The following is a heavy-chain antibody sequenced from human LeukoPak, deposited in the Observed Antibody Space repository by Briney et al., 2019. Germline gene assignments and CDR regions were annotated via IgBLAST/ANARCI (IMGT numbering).Heavy chain of an antibody. CDR1: GYTFTSYY. V-gene: IGHV1-46*01. CDR3: ARDLCSGGSCYSVGIDY. Sequence: GASVRVSCKASGYTFTSYYMHWVRQAPGQGLEWMGIINPSGGSTSYAQKFQGRVTMTRDTSTSTVYVELSSLRSEDTAVYYCARDLCSGGSCYSVGIDYWGQGTLVTVSS. D-gene: IGHD2-15*01. CDR2: INPSGGST. J-gene: IGHJ4*02.